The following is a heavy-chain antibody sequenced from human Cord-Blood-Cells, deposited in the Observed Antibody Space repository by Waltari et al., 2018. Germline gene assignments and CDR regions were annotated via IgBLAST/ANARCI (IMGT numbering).Heavy chain of an antibody. J-gene: IGHJ4*02. CDR3: ARDKSSSWYGKSDYYCDY. V-gene: IGHV3-33*01. CDR1: GFTFSSYG. Sequence: QVQLVESGGGVVQPGRSLRLSCAASGFTFSSYGMHWVRQAPGKGREWVAVIWYDGSNKNYADSVKGRFTISRDNSKNSLYLQMNSLRAEDTAVYYCARDKSSSWYGKSDYYCDYWGQGTLVTVSS. CDR2: IWYDGSNK. D-gene: IGHD6-13*01.